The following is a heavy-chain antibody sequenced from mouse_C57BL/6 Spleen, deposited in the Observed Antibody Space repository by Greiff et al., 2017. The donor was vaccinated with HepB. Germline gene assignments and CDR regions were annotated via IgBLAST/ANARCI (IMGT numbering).Heavy chain of an antibody. CDR3: ARDDDYDVGGYAMDY. D-gene: IGHD2-4*01. CDR2: ISYDGSN. V-gene: IGHV3-6*01. CDR1: GYSITSGYY. J-gene: IGHJ4*01. Sequence: EVKLQESGPGLVKPSQSLSLTCSVTGYSITSGYYWNWIRQFPGNKLEWMGYISYDGSNNYNPSLKNRISITRDTSKNQFFLKLNSVTTEDTATYYCARDDDYDVGGYAMDYWGQGTSVTVSS.